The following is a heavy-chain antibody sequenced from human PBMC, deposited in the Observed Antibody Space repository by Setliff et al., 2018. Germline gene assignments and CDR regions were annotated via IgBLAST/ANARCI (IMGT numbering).Heavy chain of an antibody. CDR1: GGSISPYF. CDR3: VRDRTAYSYGLDV. D-gene: IGHD5-18*01. V-gene: IGHV4-59*01. J-gene: IGHJ6*02. Sequence: PSETLSLTCTVSGGSISPYFWSWIRQPPGKGLEWIGYIYHNGNTNFTPSLKTLVTMSVDTSKNQFALTLRSVTAADAAVYYCVRDRTAYSYGLDVWGQGTTVTVSS. CDR2: IYHNGNT.